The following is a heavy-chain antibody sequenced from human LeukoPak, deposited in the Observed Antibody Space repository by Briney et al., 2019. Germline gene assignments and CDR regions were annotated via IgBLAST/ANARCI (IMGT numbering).Heavy chain of an antibody. CDR2: I. D-gene: IGHD2-15*01. CDR1: GFTFSTYS. J-gene: IGHJ4*02. CDR3: ARDQGGGTSY. V-gene: IGHV3-48*01. Sequence: GESLKISCAASGFTFSTYSMNWVRQAPGKGLEWVSYIKGRFTISRDNAKNSLYLQMNSLRAEDTAIYYCARDQGGGTSYWGQGTLVTVSS.